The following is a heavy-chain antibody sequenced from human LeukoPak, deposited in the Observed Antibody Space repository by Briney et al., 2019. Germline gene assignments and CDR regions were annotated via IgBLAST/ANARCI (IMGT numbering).Heavy chain of an antibody. D-gene: IGHD4-11*01. CDR2: IYTSGST. V-gene: IGHV4-4*07. CDR3: ARDKSNSNYAPGYYYYYMDV. Sequence: SETLSLTCTVSGGSISSYYWSWIRQPAGKGLEWIGRIYTSGSTNYNPSLKSRVTMSVDTSKNQFSLKLSSVTAADTAVYYCARDKSNSNYAPGYYYYYMDVWGKGTTVTVSS. CDR1: GGSISSYY. J-gene: IGHJ6*03.